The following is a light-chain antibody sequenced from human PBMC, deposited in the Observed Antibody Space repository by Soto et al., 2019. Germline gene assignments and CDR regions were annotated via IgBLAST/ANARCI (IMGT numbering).Light chain of an antibody. Sequence: EIVMTQTPATLSVSPGERVTLSCTTSQSVSSNLAWYQQKPGQAPRLLIYGASTRATGVPPRFSGTRSGTEFTFTVSSLQSEDFAVYYCQQYIDWPPYTFGQGTKVDI. V-gene: IGKV3-15*01. CDR2: GAS. CDR1: QSVSSN. CDR3: QQYIDWPPYT. J-gene: IGKJ2*01.